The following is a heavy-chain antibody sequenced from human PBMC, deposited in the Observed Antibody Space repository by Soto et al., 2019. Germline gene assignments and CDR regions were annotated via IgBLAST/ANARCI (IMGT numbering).Heavy chain of an antibody. V-gene: IGHV4-59*01. J-gene: IGHJ3*02. CDR3: ARMNQLAPKRNAFDI. CDR2: IYYSGSSGST. Sequence: PSETLSLTYTVSGVSISSFYWTWTRQPPGKGLEWIGYIYYSGSSGSTNYGPSLKSRVTISADTSKNQFSLKLSSVTAADTAVYYCARMNQLAPKRNAFDIWGQGTMVTVSS. D-gene: IGHD1-1*01. CDR1: GVSISSFY.